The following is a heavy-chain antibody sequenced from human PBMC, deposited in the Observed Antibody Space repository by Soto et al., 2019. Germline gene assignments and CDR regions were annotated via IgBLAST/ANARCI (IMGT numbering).Heavy chain of an antibody. D-gene: IGHD2-8*01. CDR3: AKDRELMVYAASYYYGMDV. CDR2: ISYDGSNK. J-gene: IGHJ6*02. Sequence: QVQLVESGGGVVQPGRSLRLSCAASGFTFSSYGMHWVRQAPGKGLERVAVISYDGSNKYYADSVKGRFTISRDNSKNTLYLQMNSLRAEDTAVYYCAKDRELMVYAASYYYGMDVWGQGTTVTVSS. V-gene: IGHV3-30*18. CDR1: GFTFSSYG.